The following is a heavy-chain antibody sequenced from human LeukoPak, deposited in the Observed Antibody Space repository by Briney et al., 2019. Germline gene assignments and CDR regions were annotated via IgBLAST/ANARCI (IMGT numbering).Heavy chain of an antibody. CDR3: ARDGGIAAADYYYYMDV. CDR2: ISSSSSYI. D-gene: IGHD6-13*01. CDR1: GFTFSSYS. V-gene: IGHV3-21*01. J-gene: IGHJ6*03. Sequence: GGSLRLSCAASGFTFSSYSMNWVRQAPGKGLEWVSSISSSSSYIYYADSVKGRFTISRDNAKNSLYLQMNSLRAEDTAVYYCARDGGIAAADYYYYMDVWGKGTTVTISS.